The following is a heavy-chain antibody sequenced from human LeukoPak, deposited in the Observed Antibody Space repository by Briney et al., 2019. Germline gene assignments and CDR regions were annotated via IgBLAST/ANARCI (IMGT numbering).Heavy chain of an antibody. CDR3: AKAVWFGELSGFDY. J-gene: IGHJ4*02. D-gene: IGHD3-10*01. Sequence: PGGSLRLSCAASGFTFSSYWMHWVRQVPGKGLVWVARINPGGSSITYADSVKGRFTISRDNSKNTLYLQMNSLRAEDTAVYYCAKAVWFGELSGFDYWGQGTLVTVSS. CDR1: GFTFSSYW. CDR2: INPGGSSI. V-gene: IGHV3-74*01.